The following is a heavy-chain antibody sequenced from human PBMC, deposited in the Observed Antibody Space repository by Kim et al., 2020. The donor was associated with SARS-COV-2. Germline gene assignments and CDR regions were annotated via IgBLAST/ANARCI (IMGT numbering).Heavy chain of an antibody. CDR3: TTDLKYYYDSSAFYYIY. CDR2: IKSKTDGGTT. CDR1: GFTFSNAW. V-gene: IGHV3-15*01. D-gene: IGHD3-22*01. Sequence: EGSLRLSCAASGFTFSNAWMTWVRQAPGKGLEWLGRIKSKTDGGTTDYAAPVKGRFTISRDDSKTTLYLQMNSLKTEDTAVYYCTTDLKYYYDSSAFYYIYWGQGTLVTVSS. J-gene: IGHJ4*02.